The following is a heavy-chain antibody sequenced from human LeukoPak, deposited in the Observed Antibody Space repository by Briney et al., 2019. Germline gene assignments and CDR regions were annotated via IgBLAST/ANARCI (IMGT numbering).Heavy chain of an antibody. CDR2: IYPGDSDT. Sequence: GESLKISCKGSGYSFTSYWIGWVRQMPGKGLEWMGIIYPGDSDTRYSPSFQGQVTISADKSISTVYLQWSSLKASDTAMYYCARLGSYDFWSGYPSGFDYWGQGTLVTVSS. J-gene: IGHJ4*02. CDR1: GYSFTSYW. CDR3: ARLGSYDFWSGYPSGFDY. V-gene: IGHV5-51*01. D-gene: IGHD3-3*01.